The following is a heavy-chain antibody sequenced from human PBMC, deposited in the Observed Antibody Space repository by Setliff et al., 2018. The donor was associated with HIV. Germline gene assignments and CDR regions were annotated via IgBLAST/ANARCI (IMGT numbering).Heavy chain of an antibody. V-gene: IGHV4-38-2*01. CDR2: VYYSGST. Sequence: PSETLSLTCGVSANSITRGYYWAWIRQPPGKGLEWIGSVYYSGSTYYNPSLKSRVTISVDTSKNQFSLKLTSVTAADTSVYFCASRLPLSSGSAFAYWGQGTLVTVSS. J-gene: IGHJ4*02. CDR3: ASRLPLSSGSAFAY. D-gene: IGHD3-10*01. CDR1: ANSITRGYY.